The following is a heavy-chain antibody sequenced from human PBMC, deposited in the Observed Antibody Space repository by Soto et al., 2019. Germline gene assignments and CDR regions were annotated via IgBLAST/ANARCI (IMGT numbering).Heavy chain of an antibody. J-gene: IGHJ5*02. V-gene: IGHV4-30-4*01. Sequence: LSLTCTVSGGSISSSYYYWSCIRQPPGKGLEWIGYIYYSGSTSYNPSLKSRVTISVDTSKNQFSLKLSSVTAADTAMYYCAIARARSSWYPGSRFDPWGQGXLVTVYS. CDR2: IYYSGST. CDR3: AIARARSSWYPGSRFDP. D-gene: IGHD6-13*01. CDR1: GGSISSSYYY.